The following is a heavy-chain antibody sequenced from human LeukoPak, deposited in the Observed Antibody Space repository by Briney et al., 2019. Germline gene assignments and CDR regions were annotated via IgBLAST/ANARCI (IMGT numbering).Heavy chain of an antibody. CDR3: ARAGVATITLGY. Sequence: VGYLRLSCAASGFTVSSNYMSWVRQAPGKGLEWVSVIYSGGSTYYADSVKGRFTISRDNSKNTLYLQMNSLRAEDTAVYYCARAGVATITLGYWGQGTLVTVSS. D-gene: IGHD5-12*01. V-gene: IGHV3-53*01. CDR1: GFTVSSNY. CDR2: IYSGGST. J-gene: IGHJ4*02.